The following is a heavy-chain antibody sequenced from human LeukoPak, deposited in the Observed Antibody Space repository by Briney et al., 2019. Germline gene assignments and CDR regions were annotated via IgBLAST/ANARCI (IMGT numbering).Heavy chain of an antibody. J-gene: IGHJ4*02. CDR2: IDRDGSRI. D-gene: IGHD4-23*01. CDR3: VRGNDYGGPHY. CDR1: GFTFGGYW. Sequence: GGPLRFSGAAPGFTFGGYWMHGVGQAPGRGRGWVSRIDRDGSRINYADSVKGRFTISRDNGKNTLFLQMNSLRAEDAAVYYCVRGNDYGGPHYWGQGTLVTVSS. V-gene: IGHV3-74*01.